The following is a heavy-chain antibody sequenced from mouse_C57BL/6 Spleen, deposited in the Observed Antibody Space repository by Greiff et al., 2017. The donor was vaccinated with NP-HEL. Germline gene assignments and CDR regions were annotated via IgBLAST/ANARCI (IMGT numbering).Heavy chain of an antibody. V-gene: IGHV1-64*01. CDR2: IHPNSGST. CDR1: GYTFTSYW. CDR3: AREGHYYGSSYVAMDY. Sequence: QVQLQQPGAELVKPGASVKLSCKASGYTFTSYWMHWVKQRPGQGLEWIGMIHPNSGSTNYNEKFKSKATLTVDKSSSTAYMQLSSLTSEDSAVYYCAREGHYYGSSYVAMDYWGQGTSVTVSS. D-gene: IGHD1-1*01. J-gene: IGHJ4*01.